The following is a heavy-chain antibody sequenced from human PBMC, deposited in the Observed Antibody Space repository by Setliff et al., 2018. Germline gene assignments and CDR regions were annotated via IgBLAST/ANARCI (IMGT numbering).Heavy chain of an antibody. CDR1: GFTFSSYA. CDR2: ISYDGSNK. V-gene: IGHV3-30*04. J-gene: IGHJ6*02. CDR3: ARAPAHDYADYMFMTTMGYYYYGMDV. Sequence: GGSLRLSCAASGFTFSSYAMHWVRQAPGKGLEWVAVISYDGSNKYYADSVKGRFTISRDNSRNTLYLQMSSLRPEDTALYYCARAPAHDYADYMFMTTMGYYYYGMDVWGQGTTVTVSS. D-gene: IGHD4-17*01.